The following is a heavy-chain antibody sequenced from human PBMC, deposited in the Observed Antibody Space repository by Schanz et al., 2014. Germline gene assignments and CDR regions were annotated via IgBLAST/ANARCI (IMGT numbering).Heavy chain of an antibody. Sequence: EVQLVESGGGLLQPGGSLRLSCAASGFTFGTFWMSWVRQAPGRGLEWVAYINRGSGTIYYVDSVKGRFTISRDNAKNPLFQQMSSLSDEDTAVYCSTSKRSHYAFDNWGQGSLVTVSS. CDR1: GFTFGTFW. CDR2: INRGSGTI. CDR3: TSKRSHYAFDN. V-gene: IGHV3-7*01. D-gene: IGHD1-26*01. J-gene: IGHJ4*02.